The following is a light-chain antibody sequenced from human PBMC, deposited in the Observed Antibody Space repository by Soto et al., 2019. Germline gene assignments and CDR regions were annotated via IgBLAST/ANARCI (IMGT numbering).Light chain of an antibody. CDR1: QSVSATY. J-gene: IGKJ4*01. Sequence: EIVLTQSPGTLSLSPGERAALSCRASQSVSATYFAWYQHKPGQAPRLLIYGASDRDTGIPDRFTGSGSGTDFSLTISRLEPEDFAVYYCQQYGSSPFTFGGGTKVEIK. CDR3: QQYGSSPFT. CDR2: GAS. V-gene: IGKV3-20*01.